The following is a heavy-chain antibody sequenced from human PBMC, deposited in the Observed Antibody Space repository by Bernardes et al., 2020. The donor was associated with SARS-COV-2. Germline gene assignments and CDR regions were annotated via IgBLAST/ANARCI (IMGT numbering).Heavy chain of an antibody. J-gene: IGHJ6*02. CDR2: IKQDGSEK. Sequence: GGSLRLSCAASGFTFSSYWMSWVRQAPGKGLEWVANIKQDGSEKYYVDSVKGRFTISRDNAKNSLYLQMNSLRAEDTAVYYCAREEVPAAIFRYYYYYGMDVWGQGTTVTVSS. D-gene: IGHD2-2*02. CDR3: AREEVPAAIFRYYYYYGMDV. V-gene: IGHV3-7*03. CDR1: GFTFSSYW.